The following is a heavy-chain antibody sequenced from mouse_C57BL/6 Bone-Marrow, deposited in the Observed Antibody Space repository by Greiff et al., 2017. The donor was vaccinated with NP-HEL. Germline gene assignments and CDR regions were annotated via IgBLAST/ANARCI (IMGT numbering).Heavy chain of an antibody. D-gene: IGHD5-1*01. CDR1: GYTFTSYW. J-gene: IGHJ1*03. Sequence: QVQLQQPGAELVKPGASVKMSCKASGYTFTSYWITWVKQRPGQGLEWIGDIYPGSGSTNYNEKFKSKATLTVDTSSSTAYMQLSSLTSEDSAVYYCARSSEYPWYFDVWGTGTTVTVSS. CDR3: ARSSEYPWYFDV. CDR2: IYPGSGST. V-gene: IGHV1-55*01.